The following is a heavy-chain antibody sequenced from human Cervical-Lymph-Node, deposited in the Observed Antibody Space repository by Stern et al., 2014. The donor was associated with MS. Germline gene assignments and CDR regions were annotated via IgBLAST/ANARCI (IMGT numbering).Heavy chain of an antibody. J-gene: IGHJ2*01. V-gene: IGHV4-4*02. CDR3: ARERQQYCNSEGCSYWYFDL. D-gene: IGHD2/OR15-2a*01. CDR1: GGSVSSTNW. Sequence: QVQLQESGPGLVKPSGTLSLTCAVSGGSVSSTNWWSWVRQSPGKGLEWIGNIYHSGAYTYLPFLRCRVSISHDTSKNHLSLHLTSVTAADTAVYYCARERQQYCNSEGCSYWYFDLWGRGTLVTVSS. CDR2: IYHSGAY.